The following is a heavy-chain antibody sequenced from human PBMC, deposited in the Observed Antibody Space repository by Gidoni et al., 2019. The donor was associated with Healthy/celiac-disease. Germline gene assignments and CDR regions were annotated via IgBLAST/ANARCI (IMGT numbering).Heavy chain of an antibody. Sequence: QVQLQQWGAGLLKPSETLSLTCAVYGGSFSGYSWIWIRQPPGKGLEWIGEINHSGSTNYNPSLKSRVTISVDTSKNQFSLKLSSVTAADTAVYYCARGLGYCSGGSCYQGGYYYYGMDVWGQGTTVTVSS. V-gene: IGHV4-34*01. J-gene: IGHJ6*02. D-gene: IGHD2-15*01. CDR3: ARGLGYCSGGSCYQGGYYYYGMDV. CDR2: INHSGST. CDR1: GGSFSGYS.